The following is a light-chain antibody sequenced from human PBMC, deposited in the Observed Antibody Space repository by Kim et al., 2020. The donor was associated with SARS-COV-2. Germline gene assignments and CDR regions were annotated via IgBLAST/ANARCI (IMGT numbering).Light chain of an antibody. V-gene: IGKV1-5*03. CDR3: QQYNLYQGT. Sequence: ASVGGIITITCRASQSLNTWLAWYQQKPGKAPKLLIYKSSSLETGVPSRFSGSESGTEFTLTISSLQPDDFATYYCQQYNLYQGTFGQGTKVDIK. CDR1: QSLNTW. CDR2: KSS. J-gene: IGKJ1*01.